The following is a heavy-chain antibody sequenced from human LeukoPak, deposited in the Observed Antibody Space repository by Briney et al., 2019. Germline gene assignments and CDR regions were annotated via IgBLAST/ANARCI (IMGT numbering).Heavy chain of an antibody. Sequence: GASVKVSCKASGYILTNCYVHWVRQAPGQGLEWMGMINPSGGTISNAQKFQGRVTMTRDTSSSTGYMELSSLRSEDTAVYYCAILRYANNWVGRWGQGTLVTVSS. CDR2: INPSGGTI. CDR1: GYILTNCY. V-gene: IGHV1-46*01. CDR3: AILRYANNWVGR. D-gene: IGHD3-16*01. J-gene: IGHJ5*02.